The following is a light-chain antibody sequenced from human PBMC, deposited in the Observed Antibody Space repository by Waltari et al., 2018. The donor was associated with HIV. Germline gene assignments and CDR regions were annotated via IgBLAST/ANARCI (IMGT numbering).Light chain of an antibody. V-gene: IGLV1-51*01. Sequence: QSVLTHPPSVSAAPGHKLTIPCSGSSSNIGNHFASWYKQLPGAAPKPLIYDNNKRPSGIPDRFSGSKSGTSATLGITGLQAGDEADYYCGTWDSSLSGVVFGGGTKLTVL. J-gene: IGLJ2*01. CDR1: SSNIGNHF. CDR3: GTWDSSLSGVV. CDR2: DNN.